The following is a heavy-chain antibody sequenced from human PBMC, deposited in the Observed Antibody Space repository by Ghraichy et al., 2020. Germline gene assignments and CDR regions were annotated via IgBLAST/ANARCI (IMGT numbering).Heavy chain of an antibody. CDR3: ARARRYDFWSGYPEDAFDI. Sequence: GGSLRLSCAASGFTFSSYDMHWVRQATEKGLEWVSAIGTAGDTYYPGSVKGRFTISRENAKNSLYLQMNSLRAGDTAVYYCARARRYDFWSGYPEDAFDIWGQGTMVTVSS. D-gene: IGHD3-3*01. J-gene: IGHJ3*02. CDR1: GFTFSSYD. V-gene: IGHV3-13*01. CDR2: IGTAGDT.